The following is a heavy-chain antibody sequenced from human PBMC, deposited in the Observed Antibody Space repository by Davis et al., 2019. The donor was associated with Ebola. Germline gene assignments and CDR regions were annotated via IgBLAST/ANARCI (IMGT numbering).Heavy chain of an antibody. CDR3: AREGNPGYCSGGSCYPDYYYYYMDV. Sequence: PSETLSLTCTVSGGSISSSSYYWGWIRQPPGKGLEWIGSIYYSGSTYYNPSLKSRVTISVDTSKNQFSLKLSSVTAADTAVYYCAREGNPGYCSGGSCYPDYYYYYMDVWGKGTTVTVSS. D-gene: IGHD2-15*01. CDR1: GGSISSSSYY. CDR2: IYYSGST. V-gene: IGHV4-39*07. J-gene: IGHJ6*03.